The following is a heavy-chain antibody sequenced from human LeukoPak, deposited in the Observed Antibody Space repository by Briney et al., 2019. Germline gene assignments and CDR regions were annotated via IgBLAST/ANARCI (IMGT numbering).Heavy chain of an antibody. V-gene: IGHV1-69*04. CDR3: ARAPAADKMNWFDP. CDR2: IIPILGIA. J-gene: IGHJ5*02. Sequence: SVKVSCKTSGGSFSSYAISWVRQAPGQGLEWMGRIIPILGIANYAQRFQGRVTITADKSTSTAYMELSSLRSEDTAVFYCARAPAADKMNWFDPWGQGTLVTVSS. D-gene: IGHD6-13*01. CDR1: GGSFSSYA.